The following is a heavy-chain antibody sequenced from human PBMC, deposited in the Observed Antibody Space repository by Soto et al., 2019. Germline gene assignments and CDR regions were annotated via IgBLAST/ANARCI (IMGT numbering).Heavy chain of an antibody. V-gene: IGHV4-31*03. CDR3: ARVRIRSSDAFDI. D-gene: IGHD6-6*01. Sequence: QVQLQESGPGLVKPSQTLSLSCTVSGGSVTNPAFYWSWIRQHPGRGLEWIGFIYHPGNTYYNPSLTSRFAISVDTSQNHFSLTLTSVTAADTAVYYCARVRIRSSDAFDIWGHGTMVTVSA. J-gene: IGHJ3*02. CDR1: GGSVTNPAFY. CDR2: IYHPGNT.